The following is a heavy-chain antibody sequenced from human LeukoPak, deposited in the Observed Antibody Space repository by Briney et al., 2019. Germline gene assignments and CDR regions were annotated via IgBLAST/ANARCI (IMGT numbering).Heavy chain of an antibody. CDR3: ASGHYGDYERVDY. V-gene: IGHV3-21*01. Sequence: PGGSLRLFCAASGFTFSSYSMNWVRQAPGKGLEWVSSISSSSSYIYYADSVKGRFTISRDNAKNSLYLQMNSLRAEDTAVYYCASGHYGDYERVDYWGQGTPVTVSS. CDR1: GFTFSSYS. D-gene: IGHD4-17*01. CDR2: ISSSSSYI. J-gene: IGHJ4*02.